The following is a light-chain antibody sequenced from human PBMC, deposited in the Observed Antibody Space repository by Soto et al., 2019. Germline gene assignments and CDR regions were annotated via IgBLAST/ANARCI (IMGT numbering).Light chain of an antibody. CDR1: QGIRND. CDR2: GAS. J-gene: IGKJ5*01. Sequence: AIEMTQSPSSLSASVGDRVTITCRASQGIRNDLGWYQQKPGKAPKLLIYGASRLQSGVPSRFGGSGSGTDFNLTISSLQPEDFATYYCLQDNNYPITFGQGTRLEIK. CDR3: LQDNNYPIT. V-gene: IGKV1-6*01.